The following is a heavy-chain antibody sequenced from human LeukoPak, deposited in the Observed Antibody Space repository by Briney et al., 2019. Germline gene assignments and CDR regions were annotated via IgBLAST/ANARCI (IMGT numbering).Heavy chain of an antibody. Sequence: SETLSLTCAVYGGSFSGYYWSWIRQPPGKGLEWIGEINHSGSTNYNPSLKSRVTISVDTSKNQFSLKLSSVTAADTAAYYCARLITMVRGVIINRYYYGVDVWGQGTTVTVSS. CDR1: GGSFSGYY. D-gene: IGHD3-10*01. V-gene: IGHV4-34*01. CDR2: INHSGST. CDR3: ARLITMVRGVIINRYYYGVDV. J-gene: IGHJ6*02.